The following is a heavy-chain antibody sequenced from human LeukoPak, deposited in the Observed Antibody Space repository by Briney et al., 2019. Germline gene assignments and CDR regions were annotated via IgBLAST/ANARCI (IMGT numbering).Heavy chain of an antibody. D-gene: IGHD3-10*01. CDR1: GYTFTSYY. J-gene: IGHJ4*02. V-gene: IGHV1-46*01. CDR3: ARDGILWFGEYTGVDY. CDR2: INPSGGST. Sequence: ASVKVSCKASGYTFTSYYMHWVRQAPGQGLEWMGIINPSGGSTSYAQKFQGRVIMTRDTSTSTVYMELSSLRSEDTAVHYCARDGILWFGEYTGVDYWGQGTLVTVSS.